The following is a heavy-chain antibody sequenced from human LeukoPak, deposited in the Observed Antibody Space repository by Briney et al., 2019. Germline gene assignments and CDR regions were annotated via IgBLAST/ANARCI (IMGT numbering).Heavy chain of an antibody. CDR2: IKQDGSEK. D-gene: IGHD3-22*01. V-gene: IGHV3-7*03. J-gene: IGHJ4*02. CDR1: GFTFSSYW. Sequence: GGSLRLSCGASGFTFSSYWMSWVRQAPGKGLEWVANIKQDGSEKNYVDSVKGRFTISRDNAKNTLYLQMNSLRAEDTAVYYCAREFYYNTSDYFPPYYFDSWGQGTLVTVSS. CDR3: AREFYYNTSDYFPPYYFDS.